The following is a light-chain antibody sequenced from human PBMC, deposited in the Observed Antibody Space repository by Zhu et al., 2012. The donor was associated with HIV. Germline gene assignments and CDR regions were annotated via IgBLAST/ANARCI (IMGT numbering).Light chain of an antibody. Sequence: ITCRASQTVGQYLHWYQQRSGKAPKLLIYSTSTLQTGVPSRFSGSGFGTDFTLTISSLQPEDFATYYCLQSYAAPYTFGQGTSLEI. V-gene: IGKV1-39*01. CDR2: STS. CDR1: QTVGQY. J-gene: IGKJ2*01. CDR3: LQSYAAPYT.